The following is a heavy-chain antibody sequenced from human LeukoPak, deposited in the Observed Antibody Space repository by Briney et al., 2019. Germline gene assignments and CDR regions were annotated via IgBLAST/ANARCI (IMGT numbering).Heavy chain of an antibody. Sequence: SETLSLTCTVSGGSVSSGSYYWSWIRQPPGKGLEWIGYIYYSGSTNYNPSLKSRVTISVDTSKNQFSLKLSSVTAADTAVYYCARNDCSGGSCYIDYWGQGTLVTVSS. CDR2: IYYSGST. CDR3: ARNDCSGGSCYIDY. D-gene: IGHD2-15*01. V-gene: IGHV4-61*01. J-gene: IGHJ4*02. CDR1: GGSVSSGSYY.